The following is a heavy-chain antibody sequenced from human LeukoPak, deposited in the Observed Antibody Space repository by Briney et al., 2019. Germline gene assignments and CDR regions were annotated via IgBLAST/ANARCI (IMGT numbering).Heavy chain of an antibody. CDR3: ARGLSRYSYGPDQQYYFDY. D-gene: IGHD5-18*01. J-gene: IGHJ4*02. CDR1: GGSISSYY. V-gene: IGHV4-59*01. Sequence: RPSETLSLTCTVSGGSISSYYWSWIRQPPGKGLEWIGYIYYSGSTNYNPSLKSRVTISVDTSKNQFSLKLSSVTAADTAVYYCARGLSRYSYGPDQQYYFDYWGQGTLVTVSS. CDR2: IYYSGST.